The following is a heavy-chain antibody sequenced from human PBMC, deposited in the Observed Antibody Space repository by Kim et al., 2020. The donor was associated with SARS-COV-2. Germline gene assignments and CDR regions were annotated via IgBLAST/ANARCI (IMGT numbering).Heavy chain of an antibody. J-gene: IGHJ4*02. CDR2: INAGNGNT. D-gene: IGHD1-1*01. Sequence: ASVKVSCKASGYTFTSYAMHWVRQAPGQRLEWMGWINAGNGNTKYSQKFQGRVTITRDTSASTAYMELSSLRSEDTAVYYCARAPNWNDGGIPFDYWGQGTLVTVSS. CDR1: GYTFTSYA. CDR3: ARAPNWNDGGIPFDY. V-gene: IGHV1-3*01.